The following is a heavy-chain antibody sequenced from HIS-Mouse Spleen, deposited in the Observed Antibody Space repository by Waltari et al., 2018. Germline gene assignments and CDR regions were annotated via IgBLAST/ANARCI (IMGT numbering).Heavy chain of an antibody. Sequence: QLQLQESGPGLVKPSETLSLTCTVSGGSISSSSYYWGWIRQPPGKGLEWIGSIDCSGTTYYNPSLKSRVTISVDTSKNQFSLKLSSVTAADTAVYYCAREIPYSSSWYDWYFDLWGRGTLVTVSS. CDR1: GGSISSSSYY. V-gene: IGHV4-39*07. D-gene: IGHD6-13*01. CDR2: IDCSGTT. CDR3: AREIPYSSSWYDWYFDL. J-gene: IGHJ2*01.